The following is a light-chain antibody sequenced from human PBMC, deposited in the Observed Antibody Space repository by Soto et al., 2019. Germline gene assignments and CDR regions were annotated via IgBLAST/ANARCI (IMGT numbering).Light chain of an antibody. CDR2: GAS. J-gene: IGKJ5*01. Sequence: ESVLTQSPGTLSLSPGQRANLSCRASQTVTNNFLAWHQQKPGQTPRLLIYGASSRATGTPDRFSGSGSGTDFTLTISRLEPEDFAVYYCQQHGGSPITFGQGTRLEIK. CDR1: QTVTNNF. CDR3: QQHGGSPIT. V-gene: IGKV3-20*01.